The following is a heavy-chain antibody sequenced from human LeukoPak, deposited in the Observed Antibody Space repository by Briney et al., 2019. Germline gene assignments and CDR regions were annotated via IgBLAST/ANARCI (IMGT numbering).Heavy chain of an antibody. CDR3: ARDNPYGSGTDY. Sequence: SETLSLTCNVSGGSISSSSYYWGWIRQPPGKGLEWIGSIYFSGRTYYNMSLKSRVTISIDTSKNQFSLKVNSVTAADTAVYYCARDNPYGSGTDYRGQGTLVTVSS. CDR2: IYFSGRT. D-gene: IGHD3-10*01. CDR1: GGSISSSSYY. V-gene: IGHV4-39*07. J-gene: IGHJ4*02.